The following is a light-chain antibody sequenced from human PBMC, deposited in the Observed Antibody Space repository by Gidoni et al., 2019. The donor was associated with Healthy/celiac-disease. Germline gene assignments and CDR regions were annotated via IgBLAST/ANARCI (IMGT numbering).Light chain of an antibody. CDR3: QVWDSSSDHPFV. CDR2: DDS. V-gene: IGLV3-21*02. Sequence: SYVLPPLPSVSVAPGQTARITCGGNNIGSKSVHWYQQKPGQAPVLVVYDDSDRPSGIPERFSGSNSGNTATLTISRVEAGDEADYYCQVWDSSSDHPFVFGAGTKVTVL. CDR1: NIGSKS. J-gene: IGLJ1*01.